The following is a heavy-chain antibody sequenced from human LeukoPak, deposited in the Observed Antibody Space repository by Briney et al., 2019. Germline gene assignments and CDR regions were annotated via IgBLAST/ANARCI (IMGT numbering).Heavy chain of an antibody. CDR3: ARKYSSSWYVDY. V-gene: IGHV3-21*01. Sequence: PGGSLRLSCAASGFTFSSYSMNWVRQAPGKGLEWVSSISSSSNYIYYADSVKGRFTISRDNAKNSLYLQMNSPRAEDTAVYYCARKYSSSWYVDYWGQGTLVTVSS. J-gene: IGHJ4*02. CDR1: GFTFSSYS. CDR2: ISSSSNYI. D-gene: IGHD6-13*01.